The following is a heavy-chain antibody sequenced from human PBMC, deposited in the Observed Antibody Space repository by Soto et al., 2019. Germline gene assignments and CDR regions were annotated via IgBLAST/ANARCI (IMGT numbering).Heavy chain of an antibody. Sequence: GGSLRLCCTASGFTFSSYGMHWVRQAPGQGLERVAVIWYDGSNKYYADSVKSRFTISRDNFKNTLYLQMNSLRAEDLFVYYFARDLARRDSRGYPANWGQGTLVNVSS. CDR3: ARDLARRDSRGYPAN. CDR1: GFTFSSYG. V-gene: IGHV3-33*08. D-gene: IGHD3-22*01. CDR2: IWYDGSNK. J-gene: IGHJ4*02.